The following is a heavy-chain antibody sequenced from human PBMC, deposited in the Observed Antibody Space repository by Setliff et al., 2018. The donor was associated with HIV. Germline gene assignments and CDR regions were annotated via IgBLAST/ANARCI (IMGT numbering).Heavy chain of an antibody. CDR3: ARLGEHDTGDLDV. CDR1: GDSISSGGYY. Sequence: TSETLSLTCKVSGDSISSGGYYWTWIRKPAGKELEWIGHIYTSGNTNYNPSLKSRVSISVATSKNQFFLTLTSVTAADSAVYYCARLGEHDTGDLDVWGKGTTVPSPQ. CDR2: IYTSGNT. D-gene: IGHD1-1*01. V-gene: IGHV4-61*09. J-gene: IGHJ6*04.